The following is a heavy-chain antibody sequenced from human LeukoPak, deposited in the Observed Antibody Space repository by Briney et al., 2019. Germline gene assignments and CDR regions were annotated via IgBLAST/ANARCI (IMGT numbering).Heavy chain of an antibody. D-gene: IGHD6-13*01. CDR3: ARDQGIAAYLFDY. Sequence: PGGSLRLSCAASGFTFSSYGMSWVRQAPGKGLEWVAVISYDGSNKYYADSVKGRFTISRDNSKNTLYLQMNSLRAEDTAVYYCARDQGIAAYLFDYWGQGTLVAVSS. CDR2: ISYDGSNK. CDR1: GFTFSSYG. J-gene: IGHJ4*02. V-gene: IGHV3-30*03.